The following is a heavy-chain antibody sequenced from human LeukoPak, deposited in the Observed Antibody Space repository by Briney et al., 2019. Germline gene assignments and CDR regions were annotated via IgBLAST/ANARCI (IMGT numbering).Heavy chain of an antibody. CDR1: GYTFTGYH. D-gene: IGHD6-13*01. CDR3: AREAIAAAGDNWFDP. V-gene: IGHV1-2*02. J-gene: IGHJ5*02. Sequence: ASVKVSCKASGYTFTGYHMHWVRQAPGQGLEWMGWINPNSGDTEYAQKFQGRVTMTRDTSISTAYMELSRLTSDDTAVYYCAREAIAAAGDNWFDPWGQGTLVSVSS. CDR2: INPNSGDT.